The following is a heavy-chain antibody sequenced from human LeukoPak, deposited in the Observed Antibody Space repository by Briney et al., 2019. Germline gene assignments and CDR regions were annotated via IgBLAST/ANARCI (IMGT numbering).Heavy chain of an antibody. J-gene: IGHJ4*02. CDR3: ARVVYGDSSKDFDY. CDR1: GGSISSGGYY. V-gene: IGHV4-31*03. CDR2: IYYSGST. D-gene: IGHD4-17*01. Sequence: SETLSLTCTVSGGSISSGGYYWSWIRQHPGKGLEWIGYIYYSGSTYYNPSLKSRVTISVDTSKNQFSLNLNSVTAADTAVYYCARVVYGDSSKDFDYWGQGTLVTVSS.